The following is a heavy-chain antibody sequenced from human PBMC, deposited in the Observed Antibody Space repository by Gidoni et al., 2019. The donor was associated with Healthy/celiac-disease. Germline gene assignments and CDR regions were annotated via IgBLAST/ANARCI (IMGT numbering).Heavy chain of an antibody. J-gene: IGHJ5*02. CDR3: ARAPPLRYFEP. V-gene: IGHV1-46*01. CDR1: GDTFTSYY. Sequence: QVQLVQSGAEVKKPGAAVKGSCKASGDTFTSYYMHWVRQAPGQGLEWMGIINPSGGSTSYAQKFQGRVTMTRDTSTSTVYMELSSLRSEDTAVYYCARAPPLRYFEPWGQGTLVTVSS. CDR2: INPSGGST. D-gene: IGHD3-9*01.